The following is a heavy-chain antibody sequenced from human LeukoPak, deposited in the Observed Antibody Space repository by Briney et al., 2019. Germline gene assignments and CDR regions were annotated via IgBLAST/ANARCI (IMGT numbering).Heavy chain of an antibody. D-gene: IGHD2-15*01. CDR3: ARTSKYCSGGSCYRYGMDV. J-gene: IGHJ6*02. V-gene: IGHV3-33*01. CDR2: IWYDGGNK. CDR1: GFTFSSYG. Sequence: GGSLRFSCAASGFTFSSYGMHWVRQAPGKGLEWVAVIWYDGGNKYYADSVKGRFTISRDNSKNTLYLQMNSLRAEDTAVYYCARTSKYCSGGSCYRYGMDVWGQGTTVTVSS.